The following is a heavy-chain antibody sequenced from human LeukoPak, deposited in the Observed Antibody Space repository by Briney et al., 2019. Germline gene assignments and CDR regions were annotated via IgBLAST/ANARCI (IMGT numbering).Heavy chain of an antibody. CDR1: GFTFDDYG. Sequence: GGSLRLSCAASGFTFDDYGMSWVRQAPGKGLEWVSGINWNGGSTGYADSVKGRFTISRDNAKNSLYLQMNSLRAEDTALYYCARRVGSGWYGWFDPWGQGTLVTVSS. V-gene: IGHV3-20*04. CDR2: INWNGGST. D-gene: IGHD6-19*01. J-gene: IGHJ5*02. CDR3: ARRVGSGWYGWFDP.